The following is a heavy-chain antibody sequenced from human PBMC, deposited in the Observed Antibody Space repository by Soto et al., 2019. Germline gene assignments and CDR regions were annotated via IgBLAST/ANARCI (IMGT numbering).Heavy chain of an antibody. V-gene: IGHV4-59*01. CDR3: ASRVVVPAATLENWFDP. D-gene: IGHD2-2*01. CDR2: IYYSGST. J-gene: IGHJ5*02. Sequence: PSETLSLTCTVSGGSISSYYWSWIRQPPGKGLEWIGYIYYSGSTNYNPSLKSRVTISVDTSKNQFSLKLSSVTAADTAVYYCASRVVVPAATLENWFDPWGQGTLVTVSS. CDR1: GGSISSYY.